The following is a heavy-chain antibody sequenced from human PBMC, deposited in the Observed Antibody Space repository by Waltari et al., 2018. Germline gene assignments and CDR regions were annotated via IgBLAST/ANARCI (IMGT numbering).Heavy chain of an antibody. J-gene: IGHJ3*02. CDR3: VRERGYGRAFDI. D-gene: IGHD5-12*01. V-gene: IGHV3-20*04. Sequence: MESGGGLVRPGGSLRLSCSASGFTFDDYGMSWVRQAPGKGLEWVSGINWKGDSKTYADSLRGRITISRDSAKNSLFLDLYSLRDADTALYYCVRERGYGRAFDIWGQGTMVTVSS. CDR2: INWKGDSK. CDR1: GFTFDDYG.